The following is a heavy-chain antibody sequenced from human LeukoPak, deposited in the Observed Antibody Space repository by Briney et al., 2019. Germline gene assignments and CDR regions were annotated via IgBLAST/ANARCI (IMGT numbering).Heavy chain of an antibody. CDR2: IIPIFGTA. D-gene: IGHD6-6*01. V-gene: IGHV1-69*13. CDR3: ARDNLIAARGSLGWFDP. J-gene: IGHJ5*02. Sequence: ASVKVSCKASGGTFSSYAISWVRQAPGQGLEWMGGIIPIFGTANYAQKFQGRVTITADESTSTAYMELSSLRSEDTAVYYCARDNLIAARGSLGWFDPWGQGTLVTVSS. CDR1: GGTFSSYA.